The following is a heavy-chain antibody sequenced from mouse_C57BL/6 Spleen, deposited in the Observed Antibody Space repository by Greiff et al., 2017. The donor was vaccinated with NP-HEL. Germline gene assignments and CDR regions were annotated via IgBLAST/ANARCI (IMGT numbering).Heavy chain of an antibody. CDR3: TIYYDYDGVSYYFDY. D-gene: IGHD2-4*01. CDR1: GYTFTSYW. J-gene: IGHJ2*01. CDR2: IYPGNSDT. V-gene: IGHV1-5*01. Sequence: EVQLQQSGTVLARPGASVKMSCKTSGYTFTSYWMHWVKQRPGQGLEWIGAIYPGNSDTSYNQKFKGKAKLTAVTSASTAYMELSSLTNEDSAVYYCTIYYDYDGVSYYFDYWGQGTTLTVSS.